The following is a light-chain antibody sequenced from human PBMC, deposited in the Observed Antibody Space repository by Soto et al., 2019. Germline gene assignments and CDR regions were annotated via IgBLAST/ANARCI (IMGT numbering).Light chain of an antibody. Sequence: EIVLTQSPATLSLSPGERATLSCRASQSVSSYLAWYQQKPGQAPRLLIYDASNRATGIPARFSGSGSGTDFPLPISSLEPEDFAVYYCQQRSNWPTMYTFGQGTKLQIK. CDR2: DAS. J-gene: IGKJ2*01. CDR1: QSVSSY. CDR3: QQRSNWPTMYT. V-gene: IGKV3-11*01.